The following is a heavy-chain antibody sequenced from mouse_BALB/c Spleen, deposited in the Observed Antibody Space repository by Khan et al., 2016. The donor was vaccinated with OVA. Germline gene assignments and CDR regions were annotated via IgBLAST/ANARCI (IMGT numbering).Heavy chain of an antibody. CDR1: GYSFTGYY. CDR3: TRGGTATYAWLPY. Sequence: EVQLQQSGPELVRPGASVKISCKASGYSFTGYYMHWVKQSHVKSLEWIGRINPYNGATTYNQNFTDKASLTVDKSSSTAYMELHSLTSEDSAVYDCTRGGTATYAWLPYWGQGTLVTVSA. CDR2: INPYNGAT. J-gene: IGHJ3*01. V-gene: IGHV1-31*01. D-gene: IGHD2-14*01.